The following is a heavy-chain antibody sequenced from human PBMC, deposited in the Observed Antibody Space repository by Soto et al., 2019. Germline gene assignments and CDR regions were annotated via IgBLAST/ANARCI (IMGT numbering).Heavy chain of an antibody. Sequence: GGSLRLSCAASGFTFSSYSMNWVRQAPGKGLEWVSSISSSSSYIYYADSVKGRFTISRDNAKNSLYLQMNSLRSDDTAVYYCARDPGSMVRGVIIKEPFDYWGQGTLVTVSS. D-gene: IGHD3-10*01. CDR1: GFTFSSYS. V-gene: IGHV3-21*04. CDR3: ARDPGSMVRGVIIKEPFDY. J-gene: IGHJ4*02. CDR2: ISSSSSYI.